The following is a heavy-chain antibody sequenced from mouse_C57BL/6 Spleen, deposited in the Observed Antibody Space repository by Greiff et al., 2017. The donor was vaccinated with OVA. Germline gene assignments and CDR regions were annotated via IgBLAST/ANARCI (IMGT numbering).Heavy chain of an antibody. CDR2: IYPGGGYT. CDR1: GYTFTNYW. J-gene: IGHJ2*01. D-gene: IGHD1-1*01. Sequence: QVQLQQSGAELVRPGTSVKMSCKASGYTFTNYWIGWAKQRPGHGLEWIGDIYPGGGYTNYNEKFKGKATLTADKSSSTAYMQFSSLTSEDSAIYYCAREGGNYYGSSLHFDYWGQGTTLTVSS. CDR3: AREGGNYYGSSLHFDY. V-gene: IGHV1-63*01.